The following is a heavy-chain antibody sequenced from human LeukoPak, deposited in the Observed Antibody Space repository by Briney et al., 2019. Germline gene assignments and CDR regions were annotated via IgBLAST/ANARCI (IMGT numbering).Heavy chain of an antibody. V-gene: IGHV4-59*01. Sequence: SETLSLTCTVSGGSISSYYWSWIRQPPGKGLEWIGYIYYSGSTNYNPSLKSRVTISVDTSKNQFSLKLSSVTAADTAVYYCARVAGPLYADWFDPWGQGTLVTVSS. J-gene: IGHJ5*02. CDR3: ARVAGPLYADWFDP. D-gene: IGHD2-2*01. CDR2: IYYSGST. CDR1: GGSISSYY.